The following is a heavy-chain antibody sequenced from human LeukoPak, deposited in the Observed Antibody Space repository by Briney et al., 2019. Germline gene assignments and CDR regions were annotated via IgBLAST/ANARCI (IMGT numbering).Heavy chain of an antibody. D-gene: IGHD3-10*01. V-gene: IGHV5-51*01. Sequence: GESLKISCKGSGYSFPSYWIGWVRQMPGKGLEWMGIIYPGDSGTRYSPSFQGQVTISADKSISTAYLQWSSLKASDTAMYYCARHSRDYYGSGSDYYYYMDVWGKGTTVTISS. CDR2: IYPGDSGT. CDR1: GYSFPSYW. CDR3: ARHSRDYYGSGSDYYYYMDV. J-gene: IGHJ6*03.